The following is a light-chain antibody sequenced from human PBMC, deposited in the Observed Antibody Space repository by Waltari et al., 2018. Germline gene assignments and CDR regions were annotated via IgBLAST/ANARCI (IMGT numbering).Light chain of an antibody. V-gene: IGLV1-40*01. CDR3: QSYDIGLSGPYV. CDR2: GNN. J-gene: IGLJ1*01. CDR1: DSNIGAGSH. Sequence: QSVLTQPPSVSGAPGQRVTISCPGSDSNIGAGSHVHWYHQRPGKAPKLLIHGNNNRPSGVPDRFSASTSGTSASLAITGLQAEDEGDYYCQSYDIGLSGPYVFGSGTEVTVL.